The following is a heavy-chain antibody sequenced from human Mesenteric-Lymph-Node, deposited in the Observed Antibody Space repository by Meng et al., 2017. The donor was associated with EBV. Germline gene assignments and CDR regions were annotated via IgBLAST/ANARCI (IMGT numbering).Heavy chain of an antibody. Sequence: VHLQESGLVLVQTSGTLSLTCAGPGGSSSSGNWWRWVRQPPGKGLEWIGEIYHSGNTNYNPSLKSRVTISVDKSKNQFSLNLNSVTAADTAVYYCASPSRSRYFDPRRTLVYWGQGTLVTVSS. V-gene: IGHV4-4*02. CDR2: IYHSGNT. J-gene: IGHJ4*02. CDR3: ASPSRSRYFDPRRTLVY. CDR1: GGSSSSGNW. D-gene: IGHD3-9*01.